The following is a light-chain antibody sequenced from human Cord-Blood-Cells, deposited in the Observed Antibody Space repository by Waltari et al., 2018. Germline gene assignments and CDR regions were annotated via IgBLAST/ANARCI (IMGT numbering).Light chain of an antibody. CDR2: DTS. CDR3: LLSYSGARV. J-gene: IGLJ3*02. V-gene: IGLV7-46*01. CDR1: TGAVTSGHY. Sequence: QAVVTQEPSLTVSPGGTVTLTCGSRTGAVTSGHYPYWFQQMPGQASRTLIYDTSNKHSWTPARFSGSLLGGKAALTLSGAQREDEAEYYCLLSYSGARVFGGGTKLTVL.